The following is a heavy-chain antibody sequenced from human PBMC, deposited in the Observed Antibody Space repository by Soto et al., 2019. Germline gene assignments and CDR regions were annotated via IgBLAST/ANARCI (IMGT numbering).Heavy chain of an antibody. D-gene: IGHD6-13*01. J-gene: IGHJ6*02. CDR2: IIPILGIA. CDR1: GGTFSSYA. Sequence: ASVKVSCKASGGTFSSYAISWVRQAPGQGLEWMGRIIPILGIANYAQKFQGRVTITADKSTSTAYMELSSLRSEDTAVYYCARDEMVGGALASIAAAYYYYYGMDVWGQGTTVTVSS. CDR3: ARDEMVGGALASIAAAYYYYYGMDV. V-gene: IGHV1-69*04.